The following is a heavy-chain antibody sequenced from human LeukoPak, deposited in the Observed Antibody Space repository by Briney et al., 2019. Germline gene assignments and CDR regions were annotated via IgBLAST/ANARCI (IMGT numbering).Heavy chain of an antibody. CDR1: GFTFSSYS. CDR3: ARPGITGTMGYGAFDI. CDR2: IDSSSSYI. V-gene: IGHV3-21*01. D-gene: IGHD1-7*01. Sequence: GGSLRLSCAASGFTFSSYSINWVRQAPGKGLEWVSSIDSSSSYIYYADSVKGRFTISRDNARNSLFLQMNSLRVEDTAVYYCARPGITGTMGYGAFDIWGQGTRVTVSS. J-gene: IGHJ3*02.